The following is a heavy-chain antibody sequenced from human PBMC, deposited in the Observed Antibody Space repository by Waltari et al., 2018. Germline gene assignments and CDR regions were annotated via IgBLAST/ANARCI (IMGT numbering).Heavy chain of an antibody. V-gene: IGHV4-4*07. CDR3: ARVSVASCTVGRCPSWFDP. J-gene: IGHJ5*02. D-gene: IGHD2-15*01. CDR2: IYTSGST. Sequence: QVQLQESGPGLVKPSETLSLTCTVSGGSINTSYSSWLRQPAGKGLEWIGRIYTSGSTNYNPSLKGRVAMSVDTSKNQFSLKLKSVTPADTAVYYCARVSVASCTVGRCPSWFDPWGQGTLVTVSS. CDR1: GGSINTSY.